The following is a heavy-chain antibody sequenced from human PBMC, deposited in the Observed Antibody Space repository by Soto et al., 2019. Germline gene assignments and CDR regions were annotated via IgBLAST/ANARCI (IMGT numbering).Heavy chain of an antibody. CDR1: GFTFSSYS. CDR3: ARDHYDIFDY. CDR2: ITASGGTT. J-gene: IGHJ4*02. V-gene: IGHV3-23*01. Sequence: EVQLLDSGGGLVQPGGSLRLSCAASGFTFSSYSMTWVRQAPGKGLEWVSTITASGGTTFYADSVKGRFTISRDNSKNTLYVQMNSLRVEDTAIYYCARDHYDIFDYWGQGTRVTVSS. D-gene: IGHD3-16*01.